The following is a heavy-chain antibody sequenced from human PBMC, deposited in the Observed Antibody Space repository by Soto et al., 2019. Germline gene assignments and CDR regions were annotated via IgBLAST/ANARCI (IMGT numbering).Heavy chain of an antibody. Sequence: QLQLQESGSGLVKPSQTLSLTCAVSGGSISSGGYSWSWIRQPPGKGLEWIGYIYHSGYTYYNPSLKIRVTISVDRSKNQFSLKLSSVTAADTAVYYCASAHYGDYGYGMDVWGQGTTVTVSS. D-gene: IGHD4-17*01. CDR3: ASAHYGDYGYGMDV. J-gene: IGHJ6*02. V-gene: IGHV4-30-2*01. CDR2: IYHSGYT. CDR1: GGSISSGGYS.